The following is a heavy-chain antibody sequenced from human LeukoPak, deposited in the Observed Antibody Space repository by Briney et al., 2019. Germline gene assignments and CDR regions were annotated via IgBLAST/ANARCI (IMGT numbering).Heavy chain of an antibody. V-gene: IGHV3-30*02. CDR1: GFTFSSYG. J-gene: IGHJ6*03. CDR2: IRYDGSNK. D-gene: IGHD1-26*01. Sequence: KSGGSLRLSCAASGFTFSSYGIHWVRQAPGKGLEWVAFIRYDGSNKYYTGSVKGRFTISRDNSKNTLYLQMNSLRAEDTAVYYCAKGRGWEASYYYYYMDVWGKGTTVTISS. CDR3: AKGRGWEASYYYYYMDV.